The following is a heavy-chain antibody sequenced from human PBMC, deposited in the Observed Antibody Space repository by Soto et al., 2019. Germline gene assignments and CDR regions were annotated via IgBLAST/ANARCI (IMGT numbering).Heavy chain of an antibody. CDR1: GGSFSGYY. CDR3: ARGERVPDYDYVWGSYRYNYAFDI. CDR2: INHSGST. V-gene: IGHV4-34*01. Sequence: NPXATLSLTCAVYGGSFSGYYWSWIRQPPGKGLEWIGEINHSGSTNYNPSLKSRVTISVDTSKNQFSLKLSSVTAADTAVYYCARGERVPDYDYVWGSYRYNYAFDIWGQGTMVTVSS. D-gene: IGHD3-16*02. J-gene: IGHJ3*02.